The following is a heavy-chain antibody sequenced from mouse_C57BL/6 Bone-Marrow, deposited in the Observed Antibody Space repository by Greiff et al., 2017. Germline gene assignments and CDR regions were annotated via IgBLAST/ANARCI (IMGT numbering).Heavy chain of an antibody. CDR3: ARANFYYSKGAWFAY. Sequence: QVQLQQPGAELVKPGASVKLSCKASGYTFTSYWMHWVKQRPGQGLEWIGMIHPNSGSTNYNVKFKSKATLTVDTSSSTAYMQLSTLTSEDSAVYVYARANFYYSKGAWFAYWGQGTLVTVSA. CDR1: GYTFTSYW. D-gene: IGHD2-5*01. CDR2: IHPNSGST. J-gene: IGHJ3*01. V-gene: IGHV1-64*01.